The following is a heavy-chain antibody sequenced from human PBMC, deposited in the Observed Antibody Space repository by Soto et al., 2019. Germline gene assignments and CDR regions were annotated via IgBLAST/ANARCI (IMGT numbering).Heavy chain of an antibody. CDR3: ATTYGSGYRAFDY. CDR2: VNPILSMS. J-gene: IGHJ4*02. D-gene: IGHD3-10*01. CDR1: GDTFSFYS. V-gene: IGHV1-69*04. Sequence: QVQLVQSGAEVKRPGSSVKVSCKASGDTFSFYSINWVRQAPGLGLEWMGRVNPILSMSNYAQRFQGRVTMTADKSTSKDYMELIGLRSEDTAMYYCATTYGSGYRAFDYWGQGALVTVSS.